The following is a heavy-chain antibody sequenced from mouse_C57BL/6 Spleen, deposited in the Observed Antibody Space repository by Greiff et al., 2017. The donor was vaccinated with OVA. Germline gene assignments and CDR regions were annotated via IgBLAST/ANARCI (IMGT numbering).Heavy chain of an antibody. CDR3: AKGGGVYDGYYQFAY. D-gene: IGHD2-3*01. Sequence: QVQLKQPGTELVKPGASVKLSCKASGYTFTSYWMHWVKQRPGQGLEWIGNINPSNGGTNYNEKFKSKATLTVDKSSSTAYMQLSSLTSEDSAVYYCAKGGGVYDGYYQFAYWGQGTLVTVSA. CDR1: GYTFTSYW. J-gene: IGHJ3*01. V-gene: IGHV1-53*01. CDR2: INPSNGGT.